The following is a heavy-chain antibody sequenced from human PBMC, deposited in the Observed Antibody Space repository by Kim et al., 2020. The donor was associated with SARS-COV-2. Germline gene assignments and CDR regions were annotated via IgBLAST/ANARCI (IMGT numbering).Heavy chain of an antibody. V-gene: IGHV3-33*01. CDR3: ARGATYAPRDY. J-gene: IGHJ4*02. CDR1: GFTFSSYG. Sequence: GGSLRLSCAASGFTFSSYGMHWVRQAPGKGLEWVAVIWYDGSNKYYADSVKGRFTISRDNSKNTLYLQMNSLRAEDTAVYYCARGATYAPRDYWGQGTLVTVSS. CDR2: IWYDGSNK. D-gene: IGHD1-26*01.